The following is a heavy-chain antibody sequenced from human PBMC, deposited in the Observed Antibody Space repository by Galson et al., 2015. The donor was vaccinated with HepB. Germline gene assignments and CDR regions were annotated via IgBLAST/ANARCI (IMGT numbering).Heavy chain of an antibody. Sequence: QSGAEVKKPGESLKISCKGSGYSFSTYWIGWVRQMPGKGLEWMGIIYPGDSDTRYSPSFQGQVTISADKSIRTAHLQWSSLKASDTAMYYCARLRGDHGPEGYFDVWGRGTLVTVSS. CDR1: GYSFSTYW. J-gene: IGHJ2*01. CDR2: IYPGDSDT. CDR3: ARLRGDHGPEGYFDV. V-gene: IGHV5-51*01. D-gene: IGHD2-21*02.